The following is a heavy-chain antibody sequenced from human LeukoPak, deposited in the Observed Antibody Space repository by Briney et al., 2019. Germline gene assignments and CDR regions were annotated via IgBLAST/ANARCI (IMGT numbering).Heavy chain of an antibody. J-gene: IGHJ4*02. Sequence: SVKVSCKASGYTFTTYAMNWLRQAPGQGLEWMGGVIPIFGTPNYAQKFQGRVTITADESTSTAYMELSSLRSEDTAVYYCARGKGYDSSGYYVYWGQGTLVTVSS. D-gene: IGHD3-22*01. CDR3: ARGKGYDSSGYYVY. CDR1: GYTFTTYA. CDR2: VIPIFGTP. V-gene: IGHV1-69*13.